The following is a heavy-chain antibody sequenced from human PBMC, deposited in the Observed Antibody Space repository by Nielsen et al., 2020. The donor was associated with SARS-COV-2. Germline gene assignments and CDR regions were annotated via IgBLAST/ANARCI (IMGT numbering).Heavy chain of an antibody. J-gene: IGHJ4*02. CDR2: ISYDGSNK. D-gene: IGHD3-3*01. CDR1: GFTFSSYA. V-gene: IGHV3-30-3*02. CDR3: AKSVLRGDPAPWRYFDY. Sequence: GESLKISCAASGFTFSSYAMNWVRQAPGKGLEWVAVISYDGSNKYYADSVKGRFTISRDNSKNTLYLQMNSLRAEVTAVYYCAKSVLRGDPAPWRYFDYWGQGTLVTVSS.